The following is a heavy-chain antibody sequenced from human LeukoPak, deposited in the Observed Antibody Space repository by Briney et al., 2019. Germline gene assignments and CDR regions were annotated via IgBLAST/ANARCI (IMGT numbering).Heavy chain of an antibody. V-gene: IGHV1-8*01. CDR2: MNPNSGNT. J-gene: IGHJ4*02. CDR3: AREHGNYYDSSGYYQSSPFDY. Sequence: ASVKVSCKASGYTFNSYDISWVRQATGQGLEWMGWMNPNSGNTGYAQKFQGRVTMTRNTTISTAYMELSSLRSEDTAVYYCAREHGNYYDSSGYYQSSPFDYWGQGTLVTVSS. D-gene: IGHD3-22*01. CDR1: GYTFNSYD.